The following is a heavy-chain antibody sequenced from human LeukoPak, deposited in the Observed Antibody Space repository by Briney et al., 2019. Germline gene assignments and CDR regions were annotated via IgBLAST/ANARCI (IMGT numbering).Heavy chain of an antibody. D-gene: IGHD6-19*01. V-gene: IGHV4-59*02. Sequence: SETLSLTWTVSGGSVSRYYWSWIRQPPGKGLEWIGYFYYSGSTNYNPSLKSRVTISVDTSKNRFSLKLTSVTAADTAVYYCARGLSGAGFYMDVWGKGTTVTVSS. J-gene: IGHJ6*03. CDR2: FYYSGST. CDR3: ARGLSGAGFYMDV. CDR1: GGSVSRYY.